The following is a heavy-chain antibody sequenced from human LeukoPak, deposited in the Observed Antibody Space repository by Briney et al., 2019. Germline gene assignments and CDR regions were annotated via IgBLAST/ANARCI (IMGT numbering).Heavy chain of an antibody. CDR1: GFSFSNSW. V-gene: IGHV3-7*01. J-gene: IGHJ4*02. CDR3: AREGSEVHYYFDY. Sequence: GSLRLSCAASGFSFSNSWMSWVRQAPGKGLEWVGNIKPDGVEKYYMDSVKGRFTISRDNAKNSLYLQMNSLRAEDTAVYYCAREGSEVHYYFDYWGQGTLVTVSS. CDR2: IKPDGVEK. D-gene: IGHD6-25*01.